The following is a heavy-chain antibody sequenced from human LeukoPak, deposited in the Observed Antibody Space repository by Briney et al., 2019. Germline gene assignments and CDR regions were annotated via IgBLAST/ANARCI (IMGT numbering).Heavy chain of an antibody. J-gene: IGHJ5*02. CDR3: ARQSSSWYNRFDP. CDR1: GGSFSGNY. D-gene: IGHD6-13*01. CDR2: IHHSGST. Sequence: ASETLSLTCAVYGGSFSGNYWSWIRQPPGRGLEWLGEIHHSGSTIYNLSLKSRVTVSVDTSKSHFSLKLSSVTAADTAVYYCARQSSSWYNRFDPWGQGSLVTVSS. V-gene: IGHV4-34*01.